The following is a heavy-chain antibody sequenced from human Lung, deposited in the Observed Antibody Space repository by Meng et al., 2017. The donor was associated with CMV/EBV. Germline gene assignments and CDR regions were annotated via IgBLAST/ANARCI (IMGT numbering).Heavy chain of an antibody. Sequence: EXXKISXAASGFTFSSYAMSWVRQAPGKGLEWVSVIYSGGSSTYYADSVKGRFTISRDNSKNTLYLQMNSLRADDTAVYYCTRRGEGPAAMFNGMDVWGQGXTVTVSS. CDR3: TRRGEGPAAMFNGMDV. V-gene: IGHV3-23*03. D-gene: IGHD2-2*01. J-gene: IGHJ6*02. CDR1: GFTFSSYA. CDR2: IYSGGSST.